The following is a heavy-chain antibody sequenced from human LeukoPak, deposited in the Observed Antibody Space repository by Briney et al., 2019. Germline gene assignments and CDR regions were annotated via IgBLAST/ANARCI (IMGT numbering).Heavy chain of an antibody. CDR2: ISYDGSNK. CDR3: ARDSAPGDYYYGMDV. J-gene: IGHJ6*02. Sequence: GGSLRLSCAASGFTFSSYAMHWVRQAPGKGLEWVAVISYDGSNKYYADSVKGRFTISRDNSKNTLYLRMNSLRAEDTAVYYCARDSAPGDYYYGMDVWGQGTTVTVSS. CDR1: GFTFSSYA. V-gene: IGHV3-30-3*01.